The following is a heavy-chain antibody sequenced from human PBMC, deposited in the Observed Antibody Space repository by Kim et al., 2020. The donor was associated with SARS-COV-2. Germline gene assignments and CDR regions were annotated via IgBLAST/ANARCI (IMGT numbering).Heavy chain of an antibody. J-gene: IGHJ3*02. D-gene: IGHD3-10*01. CDR2: T. V-gene: IGHV4-39*01. Sequence: TYDNPSLKSRVTISVDTSKNQFSLKLSSVTAADTAVYYCARRDYYAAFDIWGQGTMVTVSS. CDR3: ARRDYYAAFDI.